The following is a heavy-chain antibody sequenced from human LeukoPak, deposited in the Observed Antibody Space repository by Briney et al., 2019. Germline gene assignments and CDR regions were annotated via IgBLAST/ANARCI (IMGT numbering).Heavy chain of an antibody. D-gene: IGHD3-10*02. Sequence: PGGSLRLSCAGSGFNFGDYYMNWVRQAPGKGLEWVSYISSSGSTIYYADSVKGRFTISRDNAKNSLYLQMNSLRAEDTAVYYCAELGITMIGGVWGKGTTVTISS. V-gene: IGHV3-11*04. CDR2: ISSSGSTI. CDR3: AELGITMIGGV. CDR1: GFNFGDYY. J-gene: IGHJ6*04.